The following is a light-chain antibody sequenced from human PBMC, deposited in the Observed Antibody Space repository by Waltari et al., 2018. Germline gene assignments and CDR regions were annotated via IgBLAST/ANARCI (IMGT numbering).Light chain of an antibody. V-gene: IGKV1-9*01. J-gene: IGKJ1*01. CDR2: DAS. CDR3: QQLNSYRLL. CDR1: HGISSY. Sequence: DLQLTQSPSFLSASVGDRVTITCRASHGISSYLAWYQQKPGKAPKLLIYDASTLQSGVPSRFSGSGSGTEFTLTISGLQPEDLATYYCQQLNSYRLLLGKGAKVEIK.